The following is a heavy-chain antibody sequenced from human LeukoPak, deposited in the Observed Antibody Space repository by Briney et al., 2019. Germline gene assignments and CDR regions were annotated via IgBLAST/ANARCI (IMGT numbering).Heavy chain of an antibody. CDR2: LSDSGRST. J-gene: IGHJ1*01. CDR1: GFTFGAYA. CDR3: ASVPFVVIIGEYFQH. D-gene: IGHD3-22*01. Sequence: GGSRRLSLAASGFTFGAYAMSWVRKAPGKGLEWVSSLSDSGRSTYYTDSVKGRFTISRDNPKNTLYLQMHSLTAEDTAIYYCASVPFVVIIGEYFQHWGQGTLVTVSS. V-gene: IGHV3-23*01.